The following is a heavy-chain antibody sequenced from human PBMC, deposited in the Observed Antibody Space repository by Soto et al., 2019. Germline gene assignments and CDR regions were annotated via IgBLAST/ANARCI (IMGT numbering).Heavy chain of an antibody. V-gene: IGHV4-59*01. J-gene: IGHJ4*02. Sequence: PSETLSLTCTVSGGSISSYYWSWIRQPPGKGLEWIGYIYYSGSTNYNPSLKSRVTISVDTSKNQFSLKLSSVTAADTAVYYCARVGRYYYDSSGYYYVDYWGQGTLVTV. D-gene: IGHD3-22*01. CDR1: GGSISSYY. CDR3: ARVGRYYYDSSGYYYVDY. CDR2: IYYSGST.